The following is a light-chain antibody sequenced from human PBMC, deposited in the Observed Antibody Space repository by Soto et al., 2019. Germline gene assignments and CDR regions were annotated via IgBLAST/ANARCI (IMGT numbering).Light chain of an antibody. J-gene: IGLJ1*01. CDR3: CSYASSTIYV. V-gene: IGLV2-14*03. Sequence: QSAVTQPASLSGSPGQSITISCTGTRSDVGGYNFVSWYQQLPGNAPKLLIHDVTLRPSGVSDRFSGSKSGTTASLTISGLQAEDEADYYCCSYASSTIYVFGTGTKVTVL. CDR1: RSDVGGYNF. CDR2: DVT.